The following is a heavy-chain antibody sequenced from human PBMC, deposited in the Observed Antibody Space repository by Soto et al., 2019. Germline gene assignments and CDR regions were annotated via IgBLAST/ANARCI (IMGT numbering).Heavy chain of an antibody. CDR2: ISGTSGHT. Sequence: EAQLLESGGGLVQPAGSLRLSCAASGFHFDRYPMSWVRQAPGKGLEWVSSISGTSGHTYYADSVRGRFTISRENSKNTLYLQMNSLRAEDTAVYYCARSTSSGYYYYWGQGTLVTVSS. J-gene: IGHJ4*02. CDR3: ARSTSSGYYYY. D-gene: IGHD3-22*01. V-gene: IGHV3-23*01. CDR1: GFHFDRYP.